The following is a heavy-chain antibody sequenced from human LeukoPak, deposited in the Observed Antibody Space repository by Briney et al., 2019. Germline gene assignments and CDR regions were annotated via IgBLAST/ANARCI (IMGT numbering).Heavy chain of an antibody. CDR1: GFTFSSYW. CDR2: INSDGSSI. V-gene: IGHV3-74*01. D-gene: IGHD2-15*01. Sequence: GGSLRLSCAASGFTFSSYWMHWVRQAPGKGLVWVSRINSDGSSISYADSVKGRFTISRDNAKNTLYLQMNSLRAEDTAVYYCATGYCSGGSCYGNAFDIWGQGTMVTVSS. J-gene: IGHJ3*02. CDR3: ATGYCSGGSCYGNAFDI.